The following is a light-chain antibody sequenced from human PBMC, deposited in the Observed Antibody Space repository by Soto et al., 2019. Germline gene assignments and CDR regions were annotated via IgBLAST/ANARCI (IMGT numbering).Light chain of an antibody. V-gene: IGLV2-11*01. Sequence: QSALPQPRSVSVSPGQSVTISCTGTSSDVGGYNYVSWYQQHPGKAPKLMIYDVSKRPSGVPDRFSGSKSGNTASLTISGLQAEDEADYYCCSYAGSYTFGGYVFGTGTKVTVL. J-gene: IGLJ1*01. CDR3: CSYAGSYTFGGYV. CDR2: DVS. CDR1: SSDVGGYNY.